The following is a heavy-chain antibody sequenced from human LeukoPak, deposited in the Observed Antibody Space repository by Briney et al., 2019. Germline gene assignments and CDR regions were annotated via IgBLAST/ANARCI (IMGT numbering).Heavy chain of an antibody. CDR3: ASPVLWAYYYYYGMDV. CDR2: IKTDASEK. J-gene: IGHJ6*02. V-gene: IGHV3-7*03. CDR1: GFIFSNCW. Sequence: GGSLRLSCETSGFIFSNCWMTWVRQAPGKGLEWVANIKTDASEKYYADSVKGRFTISRDNAKMSLYLQMNSLRAEDTAVYYCASPVLWAYYYYYGMDVWGQGTTVTVSS. D-gene: IGHD7-27*01.